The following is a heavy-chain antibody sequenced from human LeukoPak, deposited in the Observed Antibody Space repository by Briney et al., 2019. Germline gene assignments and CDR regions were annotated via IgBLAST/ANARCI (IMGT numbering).Heavy chain of an antibody. J-gene: IGHJ4*02. V-gene: IGHV3-23*01. Sequence: GGSLRLSCAASGFTFNTYVMSWVRQAPGKGLEWVSANSSSGGSTYYADSVKGRFTISRDNSKNTLYFQMNSLRAEDTAVYYCAKRSTDPGYCSGGSCYEFSNWGQGTLVTVSS. CDR3: AKRSTDPGYCSGGSCYEFSN. D-gene: IGHD2-15*01. CDR2: NSSSGGST. CDR1: GFTFNTYV.